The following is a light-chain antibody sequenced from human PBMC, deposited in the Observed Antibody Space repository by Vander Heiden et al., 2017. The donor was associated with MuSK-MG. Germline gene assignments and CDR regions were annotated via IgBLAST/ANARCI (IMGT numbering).Light chain of an antibody. V-gene: IGLV2-14*01. CDR1: SSDVGGYNY. CDR2: DVS. Sequence: QSALTQPASVSGSPGQSITISCTGTSSDVGGYNYVSWYQQHPGNAPKLMMLDVSNRPSGVSNRVSASKSGNNASTNTSGLQAEDDADDYCSQYTSSSTGVFGGGTKLTVL. J-gene: IGLJ2*01. CDR3: SQYTSSSTGV.